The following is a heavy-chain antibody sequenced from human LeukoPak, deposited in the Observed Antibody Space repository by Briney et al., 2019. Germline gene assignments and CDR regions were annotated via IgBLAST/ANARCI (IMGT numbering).Heavy chain of an antibody. CDR3: ARDRDYYGSGSFPLY. J-gene: IGHJ4*02. CDR1: GFTFSSYA. V-gene: IGHV3-30*04. CDR2: ISHDGSNK. Sequence: GGSLRLSCAASGFTFSSYAMHWVRQAPGKGLEWVAVISHDGSNKYYADSVKGRFTTSRDNSKNTLYLQMNSLRAEDTAVYYCARDRDYYGSGSFPLYWGQGTLVTVSS. D-gene: IGHD3-10*01.